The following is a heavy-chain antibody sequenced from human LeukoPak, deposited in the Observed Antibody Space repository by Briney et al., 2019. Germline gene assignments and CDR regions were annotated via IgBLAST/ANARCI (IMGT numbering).Heavy chain of an antibody. D-gene: IGHD1-26*01. V-gene: IGHV3-48*01. CDR1: GFTLSGYS. CDR3: ARVTWSARSFGY. J-gene: IGHJ4*02. CDR2: ISSSTGSM. Sequence: GGSLRLSCAASGFTLSGYSVSWIRQASGKGLEWLSFISSSTGSMYYADSVKGRFTISRDNAENSLYLQMNILRAEDTAVYYCARVTWSARSFGYWGQGTLVTVSS.